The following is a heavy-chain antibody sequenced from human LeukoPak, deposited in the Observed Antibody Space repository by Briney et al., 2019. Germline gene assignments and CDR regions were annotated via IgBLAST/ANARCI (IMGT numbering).Heavy chain of an antibody. CDR3: ATVPLTYDSSGYYVNY. CDR1: GGSISSSSYY. CDR2: IYYSGST. V-gene: IGHV4-39*07. D-gene: IGHD3-22*01. Sequence: SETLSLTCTVSGGSISSSSYYWGWIRQPPGKGLEWIGSIYYSGSTYYNPSLKSRVTISVDTSKNQFSLKLSSVTAADTAVYYCATVPLTYDSSGYYVNYWGQGTLVTVSS. J-gene: IGHJ4*02.